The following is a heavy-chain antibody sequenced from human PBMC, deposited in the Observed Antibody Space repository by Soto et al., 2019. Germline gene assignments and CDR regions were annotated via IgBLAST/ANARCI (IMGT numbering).Heavy chain of an antibody. CDR2: INHSGST. D-gene: IGHD3-22*01. Sequence: SETLSLTCAVYGGSFSGYYWSWIRQPPGKGLEWIGEINHSGSTNYNPSLKSRVTISVDTSKNQFSLKLSSVTAADTAVYYCARGRSLGRMRYYDSSGYVDYWGQGTLVTVSS. J-gene: IGHJ4*02. V-gene: IGHV4-34*01. CDR3: ARGRSLGRMRYYDSSGYVDY. CDR1: GGSFSGYY.